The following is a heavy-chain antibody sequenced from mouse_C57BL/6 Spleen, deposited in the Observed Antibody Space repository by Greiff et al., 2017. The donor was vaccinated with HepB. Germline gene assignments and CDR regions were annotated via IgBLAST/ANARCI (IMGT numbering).Heavy chain of an antibody. D-gene: IGHD2-4*01. CDR3: ARDDYDDGAWFAY. Sequence: VQLQQSGAELARPGASVKLSCKASGYTFTSYGISWVKQRTGQGLEWIGEIYPRSGNTYYNEKLKGKATLTADKSSSTAYMELRSLTSEDSAVYFCARDDYDDGAWFAYWGQGTLVTVSA. CDR1: GYTFTSYG. CDR2: IYPRSGNT. J-gene: IGHJ3*01. V-gene: IGHV1-81*01.